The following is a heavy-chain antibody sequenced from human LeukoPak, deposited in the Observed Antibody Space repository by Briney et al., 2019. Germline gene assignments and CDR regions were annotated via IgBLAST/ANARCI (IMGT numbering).Heavy chain of an antibody. CDR3: ARSRGYSVTADY. CDR1: GYSISSGYY. V-gene: IGHV4-38-2*02. J-gene: IGHJ4*02. Sequence: SETLSLTCTVSGYSISSGYYWGWIRQPPGKGLEWIGSIYHSGSTYYNPSLKSRVTISVDTSKNQFSLKLSSVTAADTAVYYCARSRGYSVTADYWGQGTLGTVSS. CDR2: IYHSGST. D-gene: IGHD5-18*01.